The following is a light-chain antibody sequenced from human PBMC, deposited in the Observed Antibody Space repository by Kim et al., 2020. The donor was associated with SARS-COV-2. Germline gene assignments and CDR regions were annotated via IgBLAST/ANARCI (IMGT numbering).Light chain of an antibody. CDR1: QGFTDY. CDR2: AAS. J-gene: IGKJ4*01. CDR3: QKYNIAPLT. Sequence: VGDGRTITWRASQGFTDYLALYQQTPGKVSKLLIYAASTVQSGVPSRFRGSGSGTDFTLSISSVQPEDVATYYCQKYNIAPLTFGGGTRLEI. V-gene: IGKV1-27*01.